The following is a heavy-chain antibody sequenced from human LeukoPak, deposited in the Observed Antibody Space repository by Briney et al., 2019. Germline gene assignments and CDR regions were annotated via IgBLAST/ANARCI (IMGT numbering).Heavy chain of an antibody. CDR1: SGSISSSSYY. Sequence: SETLSLTCTVSSGSISSSSYYWGWIRQPPGKGLEWIGEINHSGSTNYNPSLKSRVTISVDTSKNQFSLKLSSVTAADTAVYYSARATFRVLMVYAAWLMEDYMDVWGKGTTVTVSS. V-gene: IGHV4-39*07. CDR2: INHSGST. CDR3: ARATFRVLMVYAAWLMEDYMDV. J-gene: IGHJ6*03. D-gene: IGHD2-8*01.